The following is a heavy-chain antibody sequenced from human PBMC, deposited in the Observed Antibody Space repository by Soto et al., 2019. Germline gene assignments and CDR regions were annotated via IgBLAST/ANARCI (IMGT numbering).Heavy chain of an antibody. J-gene: IGHJ3*02. CDR3: AKATATGGGAFEI. Sequence: SLRLSCVVSGFICSSYDMSWVRQAPGKGLEWVSTILVGGSTHYEDSVKGRFTISRDTSKNTVYLQMNSLTAGDTAVYYCAKATATGGGAFEICGQGTMVTVSS. CDR2: ILVGGST. V-gene: IGHV3-23*01. D-gene: IGHD2-8*02. CDR1: GFICSSYD.